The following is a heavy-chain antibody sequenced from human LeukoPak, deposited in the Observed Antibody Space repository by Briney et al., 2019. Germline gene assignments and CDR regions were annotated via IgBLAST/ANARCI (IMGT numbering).Heavy chain of an antibody. D-gene: IGHD3-10*01. CDR2: ISSSGSTI. V-gene: IGHV3-48*03. CDR1: GFTFSSYE. CDR3: ARASYYGENWFDP. Sequence: PGGSLRLSCAASGFTFSSYEMNWVRQAPGKGLEWVSYISSSGSTIYYADSVKGRFTISRDNAKNSLYLQMNSLRAEDTAVYYCARASYYGENWFDPWGQGTLVTLSS. J-gene: IGHJ5*02.